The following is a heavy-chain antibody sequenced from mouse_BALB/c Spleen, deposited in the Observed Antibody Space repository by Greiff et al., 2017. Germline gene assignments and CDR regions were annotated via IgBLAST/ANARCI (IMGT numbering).Heavy chain of an antibody. Sequence: DVHLVESGGGLVQPGGSRKLSCAASGFTFSSFGMHWVRQAPEKGLEWVAYISSGSSTIYYADTVKGRFTISRDNPKNTLFLQMTSLRSEDTAMYYCARRSASGAWFAYWGQGTLVTVSA. CDR2: ISSGSSTI. CDR3: ARRSASGAWFAY. V-gene: IGHV5-17*02. CDR1: GFTFSSFG. J-gene: IGHJ3*01. D-gene: IGHD4-1*01.